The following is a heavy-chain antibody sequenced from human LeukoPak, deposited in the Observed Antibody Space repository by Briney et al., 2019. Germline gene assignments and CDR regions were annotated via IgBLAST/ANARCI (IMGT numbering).Heavy chain of an antibody. J-gene: IGHJ4*02. V-gene: IGHV4-31*03. CDR1: GGSISSGGYY. D-gene: IGHD2-15*01. CDR2: IYYSGST. Sequence: SQTLSLTCTVSGGSISSGGYYWSWIRQHPGKGLEWIGYIYYSGSTYCNPSLKSRVTISVDTSKNQFSLKLSSVTAADTAVYYCARTVVVVAATPLDYFDYWGQGTLVTVSS. CDR3: ARTVVVVAATPLDYFDY.